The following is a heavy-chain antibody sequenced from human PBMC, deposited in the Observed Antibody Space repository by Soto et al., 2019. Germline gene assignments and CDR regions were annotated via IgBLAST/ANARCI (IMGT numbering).Heavy chain of an antibody. CDR2: LIHGGST. CDR1: NSSLGAFH. Sequence: ETLSLTCAIYNSSLGAFHWTWIRQPPGKGLEWIGELIHGGSTNYNPSLKSRVTFSLDTSKSQFSLHVMSVTAADTAVYYCARSPLSYDYVRQTWREVGDSFDVWGRGTSVTVSS. CDR3: ARSPLSYDYVRQTWREVGDSFDV. J-gene: IGHJ3*01. V-gene: IGHV4-34*12. D-gene: IGHD3-10*02.